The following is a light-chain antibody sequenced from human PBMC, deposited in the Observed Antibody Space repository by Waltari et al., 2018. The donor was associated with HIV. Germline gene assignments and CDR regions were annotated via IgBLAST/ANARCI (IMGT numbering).Light chain of an antibody. J-gene: IGKJ4*01. CDR1: QDISNY. V-gene: IGKV1-33*01. Sequence: DIQMTQSPSSLSASVGDSVTITCQASQDISNYLNWYQQKPGKAPKPLIYDASKLETGVPSRFSGSGSGTDFTVTISSLQPEDIATYYCQQYDNLPLTFGGGTKVEIK. CDR2: DAS. CDR3: QQYDNLPLT.